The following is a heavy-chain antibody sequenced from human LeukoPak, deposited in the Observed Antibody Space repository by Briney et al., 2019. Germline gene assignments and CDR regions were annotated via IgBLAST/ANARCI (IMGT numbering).Heavy chain of an antibody. Sequence: GESLKISCKGPGYSFTSYWIGWVRQMPGKGLEWMGIIYPGDSDTRYSPSFQGQVTISADKSISTAYLQWSSLKASDTAMYYCARRARSYYDSSGYYYGQNLNAFDIWGQGTMVTVSS. V-gene: IGHV5-51*01. J-gene: IGHJ3*02. D-gene: IGHD3-22*01. CDR1: GYSFTSYW. CDR3: ARRARSYYDSSGYYYGQNLNAFDI. CDR2: IYPGDSDT.